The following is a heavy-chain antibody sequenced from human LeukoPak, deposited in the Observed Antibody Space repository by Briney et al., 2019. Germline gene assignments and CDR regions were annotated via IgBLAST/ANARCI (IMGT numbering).Heavy chain of an antibody. V-gene: IGHV3-23*01. Sequence: GGSLRLSCAASGFTFSSYAMSWVRQAPGKGLEWVSAIRGSGGSTYYADSVKGRFTISRDNSKNTLYLQMNSLRAEDTAVYYCASHPKSGTTPQPVPVRFDPWGQGTLVTVSS. D-gene: IGHD1-1*01. CDR1: GFTFSSYA. CDR3: ASHPKSGTTPQPVPVRFDP. J-gene: IGHJ5*02. CDR2: IRGSGGST.